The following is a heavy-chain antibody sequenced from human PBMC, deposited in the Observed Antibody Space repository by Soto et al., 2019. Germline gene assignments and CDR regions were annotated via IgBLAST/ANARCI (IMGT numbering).Heavy chain of an antibody. CDR2: ISSTTNYI. CDR3: ARESEDLTSNFDY. J-gene: IGHJ4*02. Sequence: GWSLRLSCASSVFTFTRYSMNWVRQAPGKGLEWVSSISSTTNYIYYGDSMKGRFTIFRDNAKNSLYLEMNSLRAEDTAVYYCARESEDLTSNFDYWGQGTLVTVSS. CDR1: VFTFTRYS. V-gene: IGHV3-21*06.